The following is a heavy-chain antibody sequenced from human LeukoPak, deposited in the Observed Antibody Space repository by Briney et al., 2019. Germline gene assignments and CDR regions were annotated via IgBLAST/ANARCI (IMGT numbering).Heavy chain of an antibody. D-gene: IGHD3-3*01. CDR2: IKQDGSEK. CDR1: GFTFSSYW. CDR3: ARDQLVAYYDFWSGYYANGQYFDY. J-gene: IGHJ4*02. V-gene: IGHV3-7*01. Sequence: GGSLRLSCAASGFTFSSYWMSWVRQAPGKGLEWVANIKQDGSEKYYVDSVKGRFTISRDNAKNSLYLQMNSLRAEDTAVYYCARDQLVAYYDFWSGYYANGQYFDYWGQGTLVTVSS.